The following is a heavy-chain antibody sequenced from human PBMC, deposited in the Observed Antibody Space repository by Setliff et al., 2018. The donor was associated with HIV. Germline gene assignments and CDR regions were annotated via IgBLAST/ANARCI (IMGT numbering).Heavy chain of an antibody. CDR3: ARDRREDYAAPVKGRFTISRDDSRSTLYLQMNSLITEDTALYYCTTAVAQNWYGSGNENY. Sequence: SETLSLTCSVSGGSINRGTYYWTWIRQSAGKGLEWIGHIYITGSTDYNPSLKSRVTISVDTSKNQFSLKLTSVTATDTAVYYCARDRREDYAAPVKGRFTISRDDSRSTLYLQMNSLITEDTALYYCTTAVAQNWYGSGNENYWGQGTLVTVSS. J-gene: IGHJ4*02. V-gene: IGHV4-61*09. D-gene: IGHD3-10*01. CDR1: GGSINRGTYY. CDR2: IYITGST.